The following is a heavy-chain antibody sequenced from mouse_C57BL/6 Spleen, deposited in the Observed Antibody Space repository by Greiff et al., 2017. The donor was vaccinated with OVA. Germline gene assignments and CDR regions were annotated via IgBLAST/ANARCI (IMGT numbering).Heavy chain of an antibody. CDR1: GYAFTNYL. CDR2: INPGSGGT. Sequence: QVQLQQSGAELVRPGTSVKVSCKASGYAFTNYLIEWVKQRPGQGLEWIGVINPGSGGTNYNEKFKGKATLTADKSSSTAYMQLSSLTSEDSAVYFCARSGYDGYYVRCAYWGQGTLVTVSA. D-gene: IGHD2-3*01. J-gene: IGHJ3*01. CDR3: ARSGYDGYYVRCAY. V-gene: IGHV1-54*01.